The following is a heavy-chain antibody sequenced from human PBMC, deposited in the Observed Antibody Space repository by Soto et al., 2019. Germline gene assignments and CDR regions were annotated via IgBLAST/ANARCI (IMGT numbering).Heavy chain of an antibody. CDR1: GYTFTSYT. CDR3: ARLAYESTGYGDY. CDR2: INAGNANT. D-gene: IGHD3-22*01. Sequence: ASVKVSCKASGYTFTSYTIHWVRQAPGQRLEWMGWINAGNANTKYSQKFQGRVTITRDTSASTAYMELSSLSSQDTAVYYCARLAYESTGYGDYWGQGTLVTVSS. V-gene: IGHV1-3*01. J-gene: IGHJ4*02.